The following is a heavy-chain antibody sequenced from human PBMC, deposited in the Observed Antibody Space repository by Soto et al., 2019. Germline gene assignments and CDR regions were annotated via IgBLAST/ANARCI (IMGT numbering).Heavy chain of an antibody. J-gene: IGHJ5*02. V-gene: IGHV3-23*01. CDR3: AKERAYHNCFDP. CDR1: GFTLSSYA. CDR2: ISSTGGTT. D-gene: IGHD3-16*01. Sequence: EVQLLESGGGLVQPGGSLRLSCAASGFTLSSYAMSWVRQAPGKGVEWVSAISSTGGTTYYADSVKGRFTISRDSSKNTLYLQMNTLRVVDTAVYYCAKERAYHNCFDPWGQRTPFTVAS.